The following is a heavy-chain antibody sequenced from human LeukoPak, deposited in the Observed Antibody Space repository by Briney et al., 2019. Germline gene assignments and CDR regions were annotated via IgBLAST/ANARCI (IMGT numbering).Heavy chain of an antibody. CDR3: ARVETPYYFGY. CDR1: GGSFSGYY. Sequence: KPSETLSLTCAVYGGSFSGYYWSWIRQPPGKGLERIGEINHSGSTNYNPSLKSRVTISVDTSKNQFSLKLSSVTAADTAVYYCARVETPYYFGYWGQGTLVTVSS. V-gene: IGHV4-34*01. CDR2: INHSGST. J-gene: IGHJ4*02.